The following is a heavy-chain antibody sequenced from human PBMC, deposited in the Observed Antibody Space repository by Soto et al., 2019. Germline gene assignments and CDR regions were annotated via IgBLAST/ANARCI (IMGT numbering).Heavy chain of an antibody. V-gene: IGHV1-18*04. J-gene: IGHJ3*02. CDR1: GYTFITYF. D-gene: IGHD3-16*02. Sequence: ASVKVSCKASGYTFITYFMHWVRQAPGQGLEWMGWISAYNGNTNYAQKLQGRVTMTTDTSTSTAYMELRSLRSDDTAVYYCARDHDYIWGSYRRNPYDAFDIWGQGTMVTVSS. CDR2: ISAYNGNT. CDR3: ARDHDYIWGSYRRNPYDAFDI.